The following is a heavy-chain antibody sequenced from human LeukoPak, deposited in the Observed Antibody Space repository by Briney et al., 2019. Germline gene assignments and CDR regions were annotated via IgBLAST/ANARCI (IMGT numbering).Heavy chain of an antibody. CDR3: ARVESVAGNPFDY. D-gene: IGHD6-19*01. CDR1: GFTFSSYS. V-gene: IGHV3-48*01. Sequence: GGSLRLSCAASGFTFSSYSVNWVRQAPGKGLEWVSYISSSSSTIYYADSVKGRFTISRDNAKNSPYLQMNSLRAEDTAVYYCARVESVAGNPFDYWGQGTLVTVSS. J-gene: IGHJ4*02. CDR2: ISSSSSTI.